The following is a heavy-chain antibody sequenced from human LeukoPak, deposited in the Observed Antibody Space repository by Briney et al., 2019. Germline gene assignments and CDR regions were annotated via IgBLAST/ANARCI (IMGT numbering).Heavy chain of an antibody. CDR2: IYHSGKS. J-gene: IGHJ5*02. D-gene: IGHD3-10*01. CDR1: GYSISSGYY. CDR3: ARSGTYYNNWFDP. Sequence: SETLSLTCSVSGYSISSGYYWDWIRQPPGKGLEWIASIYHSGKSYYNPSLESRVTISVDTSKNQISLKLRSVTAADTAVYYCARSGTYYNNWFDPWGQGTLVTVSS. V-gene: IGHV4-38-2*02.